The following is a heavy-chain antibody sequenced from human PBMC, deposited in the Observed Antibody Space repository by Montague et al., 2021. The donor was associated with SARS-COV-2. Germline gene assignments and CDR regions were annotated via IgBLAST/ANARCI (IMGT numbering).Heavy chain of an antibody. D-gene: IGHD5-24*01. J-gene: IGHJ6*02. Sequence: SLRLSCAASGFSFSDYYMSWIRQAPGKGLEWLSYISSSSTYTNYADSVKGRFTISRDNAKNSLYLQMNSLRAEDTAVYYCARDVAMAYHYYGTDVWGQGTTVAVSS. CDR3: ARDVAMAYHYYGTDV. V-gene: IGHV3-11*06. CDR1: GFSFSDYY. CDR2: ISSSSTYT.